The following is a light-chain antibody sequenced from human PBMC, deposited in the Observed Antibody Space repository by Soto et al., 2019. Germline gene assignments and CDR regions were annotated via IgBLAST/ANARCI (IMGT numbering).Light chain of an antibody. CDR3: QQYDHWTPD. Sequence: ETVMTQSPATLSVSPGERVTVSCRASQSVRSALAWYQQKPGQVPRLLIHSASTRATGIPARFSGSGSGTDLTLTISSLQSEDFAVYYCQQYDHWTPDFGQGTKLEIK. V-gene: IGKV3-15*01. CDR2: SAS. J-gene: IGKJ2*01. CDR1: QSVRSA.